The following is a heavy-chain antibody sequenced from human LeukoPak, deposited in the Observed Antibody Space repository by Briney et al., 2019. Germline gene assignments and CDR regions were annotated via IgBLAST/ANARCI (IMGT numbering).Heavy chain of an antibody. J-gene: IGHJ6*03. D-gene: IGHD3-10*01. Sequence: SETLSLTCTVSGGSISNYVWSWIRQPPGKGLEWIGYINDSGNTKYNPSLESRVTISVDTSKNQFSLNLYSVTAADTAVYYCARGPSITMVRGGQWYYYMDVWGKGTTVTISS. CDR3: ARGPSITMVRGGQWYYYMDV. V-gene: IGHV4-59*01. CDR1: GGSISNYV. CDR2: INDSGNT.